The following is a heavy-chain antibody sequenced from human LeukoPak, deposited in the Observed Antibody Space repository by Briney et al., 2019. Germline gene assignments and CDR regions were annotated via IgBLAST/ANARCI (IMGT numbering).Heavy chain of an antibody. D-gene: IGHD5-18*01. Sequence: PGGSLRLSCAASGFTVSSNYMSWVRQTPGKGLEWVSVIYSGGSTYYADSVKGRFTISRDNSKNTLHLQMNSLRAEDTAVYYCARVSSYGSRYYYYGMDVWGKGTTVTVSS. J-gene: IGHJ6*04. V-gene: IGHV3-53*01. CDR1: GFTVSSNY. CDR2: IYSGGST. CDR3: ARVSSYGSRYYYYGMDV.